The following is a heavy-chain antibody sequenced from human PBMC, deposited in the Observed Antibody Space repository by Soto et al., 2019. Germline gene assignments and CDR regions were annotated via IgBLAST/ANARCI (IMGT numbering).Heavy chain of an antibody. CDR3: ASVGAPHPNTYYYGMDV. CDR1: GGTFSSYA. D-gene: IGHD3-16*01. J-gene: IGHJ6*02. CDR2: IIPIFGTA. V-gene: IGHV1-69*13. Sequence: EASVKVSCKASGGTFSSYAISWVRQAPGQGLEWMGGIIPIFGTANYAQKFQGRVTITADESTSTAYMELSSLRSEDTAVYYCASVGAPHPNTYYYGMDVWGQGTTVTVSS.